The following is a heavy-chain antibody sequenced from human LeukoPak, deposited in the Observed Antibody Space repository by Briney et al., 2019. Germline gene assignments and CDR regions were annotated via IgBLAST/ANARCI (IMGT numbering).Heavy chain of an antibody. CDR1: GESLISYY. Sequence: PSDTLSLTCAVYGESLISYYWSWVRQPPGEGLEWIGEIYESGTTEYSPSLTSRVTISMVPSKQQFSLSLSSVTAADTAVYYCARGAWATRLGSWGLGTPVIVSS. CDR2: IYESGTT. CDR3: ARGAWATRLGS. V-gene: IGHV4-34*01. J-gene: IGHJ4*02. D-gene: IGHD2-15*01.